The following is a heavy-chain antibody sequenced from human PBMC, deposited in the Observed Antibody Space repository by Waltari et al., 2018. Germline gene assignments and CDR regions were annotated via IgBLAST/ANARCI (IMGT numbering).Heavy chain of an antibody. Sequence: EVQLLESGGGLVQPGGSLRLSCAASGFTFSSYAMSWVRQAPGKGLEWVSAISGSGGSTYYADSVKVRLTIARDNSKNTLYLQMNSLRAEDTAVYYCAKAHGSGYYYGDYWGQGTLVTVSS. CDR3: AKAHGSGYYYGDY. D-gene: IGHD3-22*01. CDR2: ISGSGGST. J-gene: IGHJ4*02. V-gene: IGHV3-23*01. CDR1: GFTFSSYA.